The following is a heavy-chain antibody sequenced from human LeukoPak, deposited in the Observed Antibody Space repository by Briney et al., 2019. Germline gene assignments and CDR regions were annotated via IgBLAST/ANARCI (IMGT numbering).Heavy chain of an antibody. CDR1: GGSISSYY. CDR2: IYYSGST. D-gene: IGHD1-26*01. V-gene: IGHV4-59*01. J-gene: IGHJ3*02. Sequence: SETLSLTCTVSGGSISSYYWSWIRQPPGKGPEWIGYIYYSGSTNYNPSLKSRVTISVDTSKNQFSLKLSSVTAADTAVYYCAYGSGSYYGGYAFDIWGQGTMVTVSS. CDR3: AYGSGSYYGGYAFDI.